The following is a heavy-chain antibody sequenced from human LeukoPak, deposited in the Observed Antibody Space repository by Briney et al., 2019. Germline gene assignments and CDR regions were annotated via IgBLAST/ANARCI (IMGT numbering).Heavy chain of an antibody. CDR1: GYTFTSYD. Sequence: AASVKVSCKASGYTFTSYDINWVRQATGQGLEWMGWMNPNSSNTGYAQKFQGRVTITRDTSISTAYMELSSLRSEDTAVYYCARAPRITMVRGVIYWFDPWGQGTLVTVSS. J-gene: IGHJ5*02. CDR3: ARAPRITMVRGVIYWFDP. CDR2: MNPNSSNT. V-gene: IGHV1-8*03. D-gene: IGHD3-10*01.